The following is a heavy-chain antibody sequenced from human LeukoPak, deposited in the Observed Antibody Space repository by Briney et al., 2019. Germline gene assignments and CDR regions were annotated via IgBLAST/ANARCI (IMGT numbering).Heavy chain of an antibody. CDR2: TYYSGIV. Sequence: SETLSLTCSVSGGSISDYYWSWIRQPPGKGLEWIGYTYYSGIVNYNPSLKTRVTISVDTSKNQFSLKLNSVTAADTAVYYCARWGSNMAREKGDHWGQGTLVTVSS. CDR1: GGSISDYY. CDR3: ARWGSNMAREKGDH. V-gene: IGHV4-59*08. J-gene: IGHJ4*02. D-gene: IGHD3-10*01.